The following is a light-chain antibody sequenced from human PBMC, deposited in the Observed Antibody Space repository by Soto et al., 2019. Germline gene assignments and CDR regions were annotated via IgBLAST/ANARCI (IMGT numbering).Light chain of an antibody. CDR2: DAS. CDR3: QQRGNWPS. V-gene: IGKV3D-20*02. CDR1: QSVSSRY. Sequence: EIVLTQSPGTLSLSPGDRATLACRASQSVSSRYLAWYQQKPGQAPRLLIYDASNRATGIPARFSGSGSGTDFTLTISSLEPEDFAVYYCQQRGNWPSFGGGTKVDIK. J-gene: IGKJ4*01.